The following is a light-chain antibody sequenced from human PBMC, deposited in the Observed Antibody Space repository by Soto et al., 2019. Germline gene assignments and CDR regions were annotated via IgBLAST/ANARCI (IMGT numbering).Light chain of an antibody. J-gene: IGLJ2*01. CDR3: SSFTNNNTPHVV. V-gene: IGLV2-14*01. CDR1: DSDVGGYNY. Sequence: QSALTQPASVSGSPGQSITISCTGTDSDVGGYNYVSWYQQHPGKAPKLMIYGVYNRPSGVSNRSSGSKSGNTASLTISGLQAEDEADYYCSSFTNNNTPHVVFGGGTKLTVL. CDR2: GVY.